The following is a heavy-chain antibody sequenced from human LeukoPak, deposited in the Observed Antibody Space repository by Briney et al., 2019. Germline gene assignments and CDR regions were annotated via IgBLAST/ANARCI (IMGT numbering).Heavy chain of an antibody. Sequence: GGSLTLSCAASGFTFSDYYMSWIRQAPGKGLEWVSYISSSGSTIYYADSVKGRFTISRGNAKNSLYLQMNSLRAEDTAVYYCARDSDNDYGDYVGHYYYGMDVWGQGTTVTVSS. J-gene: IGHJ6*02. V-gene: IGHV3-11*01. CDR2: ISSSGSTI. D-gene: IGHD4-17*01. CDR1: GFTFSDYY. CDR3: ARDSDNDYGDYVGHYYYGMDV.